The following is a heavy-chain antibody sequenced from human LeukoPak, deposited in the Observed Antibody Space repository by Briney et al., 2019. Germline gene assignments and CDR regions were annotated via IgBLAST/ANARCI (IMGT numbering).Heavy chain of an antibody. Sequence: PGGSLRLSCTASGFTFGDYAMSWVRQAPGKGLVWVSRINSDGSSTSYADSVKGRFTISRDNAKNTLYLQMNSLRAEDTAVYYCARATSRDGYNRHYFDYWGQGTLVTVSS. CDR1: GFTFGDYA. CDR2: INSDGSST. CDR3: ARATSRDGYNRHYFDY. V-gene: IGHV3-74*01. J-gene: IGHJ4*02. D-gene: IGHD5-24*01.